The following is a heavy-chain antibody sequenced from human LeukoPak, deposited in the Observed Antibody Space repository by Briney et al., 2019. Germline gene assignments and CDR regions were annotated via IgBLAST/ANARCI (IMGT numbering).Heavy chain of an antibody. J-gene: IGHJ4*02. D-gene: IGHD5-18*01. CDR1: GYSTSSGYY. V-gene: IGHV4-38-2*01. Sequence: PSETLSLTCAVAGYSTSSGYYGGWIRQPPGKGLEWIGTIYHNGNTSYNPSLKTRVNISVDTSKKQFTLKLSSVTAADTAVYYCARVRYNYGDSDYWGQGTLVTVSS. CDR3: ARVRYNYGDSDY. CDR2: IYHNGNT.